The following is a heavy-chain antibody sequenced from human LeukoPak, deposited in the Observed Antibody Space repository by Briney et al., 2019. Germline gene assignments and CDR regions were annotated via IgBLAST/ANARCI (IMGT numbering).Heavy chain of an antibody. D-gene: IGHD3-10*01. CDR2: FYYSGST. CDR3: AKVKTAAITMARGVRPSGNYFDY. V-gene: IGHV4-59*01. J-gene: IGHJ4*02. CDR1: GGSISSYY. Sequence: SETLSLTCTVSGGSISSYYWSWIRQPPGKGLEWIGYFYYSGSTKYNPSLKSRVTISVDTSKNQFSLKLSSVTAADTAVYYCAKVKTAAITMARGVRPSGNYFDYWGQGTLVTVSS.